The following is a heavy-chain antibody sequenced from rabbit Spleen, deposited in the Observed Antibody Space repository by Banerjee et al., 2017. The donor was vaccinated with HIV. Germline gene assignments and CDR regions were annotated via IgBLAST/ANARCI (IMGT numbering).Heavy chain of an antibody. CDR1: GFSFSSSYW. V-gene: IGHV1S45*01. CDR3: ARGSAAMTMVITGFYLNL. Sequence: QEQLEESGGDLVKPEGSLTLTCTASGFSFSSSYWICWVRQAPGKGLECIACIYGDRSGSTYYANWAKGRFTISRTSSTTVTLEMTSLTAADTATYFCARGSAAMTMVITGFYLNLWGQGTLVTVS. CDR2: IYGDRSGST. J-gene: IGHJ4*01. D-gene: IGHD2-1*01.